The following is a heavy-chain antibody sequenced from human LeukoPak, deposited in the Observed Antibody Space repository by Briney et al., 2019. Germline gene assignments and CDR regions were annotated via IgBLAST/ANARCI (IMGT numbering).Heavy chain of an antibody. V-gene: IGHV4-39*01. CDR1: GGSISSSSYY. Sequence: SETLSPTCTVSGGSISSSSYYWGWIRQPPGKGLEWIGSIYYSGSTYYNPSLRSRVTISVDTSKNQFSLKLSSVTAADTAVYYCARRNLETRYGSGSYYRAYWFDPWGQGTLVTVSS. CDR2: IYYSGST. D-gene: IGHD3-10*01. J-gene: IGHJ5*02. CDR3: ARRNLETRYGSGSYYRAYWFDP.